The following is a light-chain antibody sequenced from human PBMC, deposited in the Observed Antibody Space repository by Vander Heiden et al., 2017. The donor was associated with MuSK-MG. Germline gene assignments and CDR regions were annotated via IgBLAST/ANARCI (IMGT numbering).Light chain of an antibody. CDR1: QDIINY. CDR2: DAS. Sequence: DIQMTQSPSSLSASVGDRVSITCQASQDIINYLHWYQHKPGKAPKLLIYDASNLQRGVPSRFSGSGSGTDFTLTMSSLQPEDIATYYCQQDFTFPLTFGGGRKVEIK. V-gene: IGKV1-33*01. CDR3: QQDFTFPLT. J-gene: IGKJ4*01.